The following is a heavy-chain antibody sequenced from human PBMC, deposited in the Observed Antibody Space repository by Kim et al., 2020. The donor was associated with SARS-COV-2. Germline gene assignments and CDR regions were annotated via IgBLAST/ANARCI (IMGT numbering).Heavy chain of an antibody. Sequence: TTYSQKFQGRVTITRDTSASPAYMELSSLRAEDTAVYYCARDSPGGAFDIWGQGTMVTVSS. CDR3: ARDSPGGAFDI. V-gene: IGHV1-3*01. J-gene: IGHJ3*02. CDR2: T.